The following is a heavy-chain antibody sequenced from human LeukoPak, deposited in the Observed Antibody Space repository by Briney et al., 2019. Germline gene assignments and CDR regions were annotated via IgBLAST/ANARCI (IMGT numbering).Heavy chain of an antibody. CDR2: IYYSGST. D-gene: IGHD5-12*01. J-gene: IGHJ4*02. V-gene: IGHV4-59*01. CDR3: ARESSGYDYRPFDY. Sequence: SETLSLTCTVSGGSISSYYWSWIRQPPGKGLEWIGYIYYSGSTNYNPALKSRVTISVDTSKNQFSLKLSSVTAADTAVYYCARESSGYDYRPFDYWGQGTLVTVSS. CDR1: GGSISSYY.